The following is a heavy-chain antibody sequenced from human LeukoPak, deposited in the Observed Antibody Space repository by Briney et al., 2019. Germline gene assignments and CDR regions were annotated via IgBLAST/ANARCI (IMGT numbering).Heavy chain of an antibody. CDR3: ARDASRLGAERAPDY. V-gene: IGHV3-23*01. Sequence: QPGGSLRLSCAASGFTFSNYAMSWVRQAPGKGLEWVSSISGSVDNTYYADSVWGRFTISRDNSKNTLYLQMNSLRAEDTAVYYCARDASRLGAERAPDYWGPGTLVSVSS. J-gene: IGHJ4*02. CDR1: GFTFSNYA. CDR2: ISGSVDNT. D-gene: IGHD3-16*01.